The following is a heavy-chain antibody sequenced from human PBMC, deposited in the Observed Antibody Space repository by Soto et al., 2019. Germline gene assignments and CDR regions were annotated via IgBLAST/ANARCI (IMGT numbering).Heavy chain of an antibody. J-gene: IGHJ5*02. D-gene: IGHD2-15*01. CDR1: GDIFSGDSAA. CDR3: ARGSRGLNWFDP. V-gene: IGHV6-1*01. CDR2: TYYRSKWYN. Sequence: SQTLSLTCAISGDIFSGDSAAWNWIRQSPSRGLEWLGRTYYRSKWYNDYAESVKSRITISPDTPKNQVSLQLNSVTPEDTAVYYCARGSRGLNWFDPWGQGTLVTVSS.